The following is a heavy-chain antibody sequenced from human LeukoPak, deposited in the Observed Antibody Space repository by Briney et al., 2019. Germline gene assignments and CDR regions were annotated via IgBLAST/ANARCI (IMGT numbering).Heavy chain of an antibody. D-gene: IGHD3-22*01. V-gene: IGHV4-34*01. Sequence: SETLSLTCAVYGGSFRGYYWSWIRQPPGKGLEWIGEINHSGSTNYNPSLKSRVTISVDTSKNQFSLKLSSVTAADTAVYYCHYDSSGSYFDYWGQGTLVTVSS. CDR3: HYDSSGSYFDY. CDR2: INHSGST. CDR1: GGSFRGYY. J-gene: IGHJ4*02.